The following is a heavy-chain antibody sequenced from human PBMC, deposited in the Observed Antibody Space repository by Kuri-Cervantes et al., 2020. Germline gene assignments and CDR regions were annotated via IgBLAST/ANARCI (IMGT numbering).Heavy chain of an antibody. D-gene: IGHD3-10*01. CDR1: GGSISSSNW. CDR2: IYHSGST. V-gene: IGHV4-4*02. CDR3: ARGATMVRGVLMGAFDI. J-gene: IGHJ3*02. Sequence: SETLSLTCAVSGGSISSSNWWSWVRQPPGKGLEWIGEIYHSGSTNYNPSLKSRVTISVDKSKNQFSLKLSSVTAADTAVYYCARGATMVRGVLMGAFDIWGQGTMVTVSS.